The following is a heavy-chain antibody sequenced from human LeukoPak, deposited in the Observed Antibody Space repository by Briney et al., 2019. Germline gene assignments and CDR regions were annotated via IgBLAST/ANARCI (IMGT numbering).Heavy chain of an antibody. D-gene: IGHD6-19*01. CDR1: GFTFSSYA. CDR3: AMDSGLDY. Sequence: GGSLRLSCAASGFTFSSYAMHWVHQAPGKGLEWVAVISYDGSNKYYADSVKGRFTISRDNSKNTLYLQMNSLRAEDTAVYYCAMDSGLDYWGQGTLVTVSS. V-gene: IGHV3-30-3*01. CDR2: ISYDGSNK. J-gene: IGHJ4*02.